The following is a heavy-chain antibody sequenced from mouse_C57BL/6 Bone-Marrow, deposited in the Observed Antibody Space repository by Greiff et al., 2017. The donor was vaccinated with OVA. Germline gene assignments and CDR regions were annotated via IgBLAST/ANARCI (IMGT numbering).Heavy chain of an antibody. Sequence: QVQLQQPGAELVKPGASVKLSCKASGYTFTSYWMQWVKQRPGQGLEWIGEIDPSDSYTNYNQKFKGKATLTVDTSSSTAYMQLSSLTSEDSAVYYCASYDYDGWFAYWGRGTLVTVSA. V-gene: IGHV1-50*01. D-gene: IGHD2-4*01. CDR2: IDPSDSYT. CDR3: ASYDYDGWFAY. J-gene: IGHJ3*01. CDR1: GYTFTSYW.